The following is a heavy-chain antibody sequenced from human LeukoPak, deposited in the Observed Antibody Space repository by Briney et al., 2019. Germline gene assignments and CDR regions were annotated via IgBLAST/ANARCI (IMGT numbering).Heavy chain of an antibody. CDR3: ARSTENPRHDFWSGYYTPYYYGMDV. V-gene: IGHV3-30*03. CDR2: ISYDGSNK. D-gene: IGHD3-3*01. J-gene: IGHJ6*02. Sequence: PGRSLRLSCAASGFTFSSYGMHWVRQAPGKGLEWVAVISYDGSNKYYADSVKGRFTISRDDSKNTLYLQMSSLRAEDTAVYYCARSTENPRHDFWSGYYTPYYYGMDVWGQGTTVTVSS. CDR1: GFTFSSYG.